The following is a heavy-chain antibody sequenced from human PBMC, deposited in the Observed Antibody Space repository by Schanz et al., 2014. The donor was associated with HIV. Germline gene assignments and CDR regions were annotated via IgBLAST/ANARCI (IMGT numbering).Heavy chain of an antibody. D-gene: IGHD2-15*01. Sequence: EVQLLESGGGVVQPGGSLRLSCVGSGFAMSWVRQAPGKGLEWVSSVLDTGHTFYADSVKGRFTISRDNSKNTLYLQMNSLRAEDTAVYYCANLVVAATDDAFDIWGQGTMVTVSS. V-gene: IGHV3-23*01. CDR3: ANLVVAATDDAFDI. CDR1: GFA. J-gene: IGHJ3*02. CDR2: VLDTGHT.